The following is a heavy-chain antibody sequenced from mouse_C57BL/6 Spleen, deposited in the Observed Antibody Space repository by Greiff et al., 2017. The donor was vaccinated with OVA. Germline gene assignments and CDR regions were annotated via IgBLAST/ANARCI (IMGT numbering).Heavy chain of an antibody. J-gene: IGHJ3*01. D-gene: IGHD2-2*01. CDR2: INPNNGGT. Sequence: EVQLQESGPELVKPGASVKMSCKASGYTFTDYNMHWVKQSHGKSLEWIGYINPNNGGTSYNQKFKGKATLTVNKSSSTAYMELRSLTSEDSAVYYCARERGYPWFAYWGQGTLVTVSA. CDR3: ARERGYPWFAY. CDR1: GYTFTDYN. V-gene: IGHV1-22*01.